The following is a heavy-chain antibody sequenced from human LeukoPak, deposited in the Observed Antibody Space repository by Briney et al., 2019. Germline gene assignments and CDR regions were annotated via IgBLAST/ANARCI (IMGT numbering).Heavy chain of an antibody. J-gene: IGHJ4*02. CDR2: IYYSGST. Sequence: SETLSLTCTVSGGSISSYYWSWIRQPPGKGLEWIGYIYYSGSTNYNPSLKSRVTISVDTSKNQYSLKLSSVTAADTAVYYCARSDPYFDYWGQGTLVTVSS. CDR3: ARSDPYFDY. V-gene: IGHV4-59*01. CDR1: GGSISSYY.